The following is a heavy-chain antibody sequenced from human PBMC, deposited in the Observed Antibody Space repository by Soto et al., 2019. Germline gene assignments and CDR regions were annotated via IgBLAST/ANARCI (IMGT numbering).Heavy chain of an antibody. CDR2: INGGNGNT. CDR1: GYTFANYP. V-gene: IGHV1-3*05. CDR3: EGVRPPGYSYGPYDY. J-gene: IGHJ4*02. D-gene: IGHD5-18*01. Sequence: QVQLVQSGAEEKKPGASVKVSCKASGYTFANYPMHWVRQAPGHRLEWMGWINGGNGNTKYSQKFQVRVTISRDTYARTADLELSSVRSEDTALYYCEGVRPPGYSYGPYDYWGQGTLVTVSS.